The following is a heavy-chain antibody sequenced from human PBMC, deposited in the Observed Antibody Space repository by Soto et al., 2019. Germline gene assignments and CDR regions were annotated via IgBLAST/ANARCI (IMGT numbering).Heavy chain of an antibody. J-gene: IGHJ4*02. CDR1: GFTFSSYA. CDR3: ATASGWYGDY. D-gene: IGHD6-19*01. CDR2: ISGSGGST. V-gene: IGHV3-23*01. Sequence: GGSLRLSXAASGFTFSSYAMSWVRQAPGKGLEWVSAISGSGGSTYYADSVKGRFTISRDNSKNTLYLQMNSLRAEDTAVYYCATASGWYGDYWGQGTLVTVPS.